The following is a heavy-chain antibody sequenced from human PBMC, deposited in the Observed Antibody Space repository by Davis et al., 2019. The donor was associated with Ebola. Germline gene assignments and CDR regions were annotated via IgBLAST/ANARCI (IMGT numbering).Heavy chain of an antibody. D-gene: IGHD3-16*01. CDR3: ARGTMITFGATAALGAPKYYYYGMDV. V-gene: IGHV1-2*04. CDR2: INPNSGGT. Sequence: AASVKVSCKASGYTFTGYYMHWVRQAPGQGLEWMGWINPNSGGTNYAQKFQGWVTMTRDTSISTAYMELRRLRSDDTAVYYCARGTMITFGATAALGAPKYYYYGMDVWGQGTTVTVSS. J-gene: IGHJ6*02. CDR1: GYTFTGYY.